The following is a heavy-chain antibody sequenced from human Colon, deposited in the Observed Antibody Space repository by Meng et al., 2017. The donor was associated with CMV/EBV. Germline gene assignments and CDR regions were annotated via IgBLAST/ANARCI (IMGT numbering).Heavy chain of an antibody. V-gene: IGHV1-2*02. CDR2: INPNTGGT. CDR3: ARETSAYTNYYPDY. D-gene: IGHD4-11*01. Sequence: ASVKVSCKASGYTFIGYYLHWVRQAPGQGLEWMGWINPNTGGTSLAQQFQDRVTMTRDTSVSTAYMELSSLRSDDTAVHYCARETSAYTNYYPDYWGQGTLVTVSS. CDR1: GYTFIGYY. J-gene: IGHJ4*02.